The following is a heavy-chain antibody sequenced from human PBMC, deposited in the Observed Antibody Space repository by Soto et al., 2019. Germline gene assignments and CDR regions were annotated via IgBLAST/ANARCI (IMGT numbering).Heavy chain of an antibody. D-gene: IGHD4-17*01. CDR2: ITATGRGT. CDR3: AHPRGYGVFDAYDI. CDR1: GFTFTTYA. J-gene: IGHJ3*02. Sequence: GGSLRLSCAASGFTFTTYAMSWVRQAPGQGLEWVSAITATGRGTYYADSVQGRFTISRDNSKNTLYLQMTSLRIEDTALYYCAHPRGYGVFDAYDIWGQGTLVTVSS. V-gene: IGHV3-23*01.